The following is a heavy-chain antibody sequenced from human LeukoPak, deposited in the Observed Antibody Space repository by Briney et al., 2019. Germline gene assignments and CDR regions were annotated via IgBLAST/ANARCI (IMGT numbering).Heavy chain of an antibody. V-gene: IGHV1-3*01. D-gene: IGHD2-21*01. CDR1: GYTFTTNA. CDR2: INAGNGNT. CDR3: ATFPPFDP. J-gene: IGHJ5*02. Sequence: AASVKVSCKASGYTFTTNAIHWVRQAPGQRLEWMGWINAGNGNTKYSQKFQGRVTITRDTSASTAYMELSSLRSEDTAVYYCATFPPFDPWGQGTLVTVSS.